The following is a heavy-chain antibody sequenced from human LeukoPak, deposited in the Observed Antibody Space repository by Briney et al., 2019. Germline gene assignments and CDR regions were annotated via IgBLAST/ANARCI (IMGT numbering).Heavy chain of an antibody. V-gene: IGHV1-2*02. CDR3: ARPSSGYYHDAFDI. CDR2: INPNSGGT. D-gene: IGHD3-22*01. Sequence: ASVKVSCKASGYTFTGYYMHWVRQAPGQGLEWMGWINPNSGGTNYAQKFRGRVTMTRDTSISTAYMELSRLRSDDTAVYYCARPSSGYYHDAFDIWGQGTMVTVSS. CDR1: GYTFTGYY. J-gene: IGHJ3*02.